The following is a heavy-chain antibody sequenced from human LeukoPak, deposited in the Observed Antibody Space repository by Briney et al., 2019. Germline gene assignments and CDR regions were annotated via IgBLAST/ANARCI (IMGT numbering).Heavy chain of an antibody. CDR3: AMAGQYRFDN. CDR1: GFTFSTFW. V-gene: IGHV3-74*01. Sequence: GGSLRLSCAASGFTFSTFWMHWVRQAPGEGPVWVSRINNDGSTTNYADSVKGRFTISRDNAKNTLYLQMNSLTVDDTAVYYCAMAGQYRFDNWGQGTLVTVSS. D-gene: IGHD6-19*01. CDR2: INNDGSTT. J-gene: IGHJ5*02.